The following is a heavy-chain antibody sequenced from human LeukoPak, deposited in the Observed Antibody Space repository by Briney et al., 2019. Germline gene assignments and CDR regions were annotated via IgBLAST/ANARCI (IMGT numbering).Heavy chain of an antibody. J-gene: IGHJ4*02. Sequence: GGSLRLSCTASGFTFSSYGMTWVRQAPGQGLEWVSAITAGGNTYFADSVKGRFTISRDNSKNMLYLQMNSLRAEDTALYYCAKAPGDYYETRADRDYWGQGTLVTVSS. V-gene: IGHV3-23*01. D-gene: IGHD3-22*01. CDR2: ITAGGNT. CDR1: GFTFSSYG. CDR3: AKAPGDYYETRADRDY.